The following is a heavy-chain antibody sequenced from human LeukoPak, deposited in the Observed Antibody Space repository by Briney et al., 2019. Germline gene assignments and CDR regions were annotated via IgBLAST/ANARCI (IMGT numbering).Heavy chain of an antibody. V-gene: IGHV3-23*01. CDR2: ISGSGGST. CDR1: GFTFSSYA. Sequence: PGGSLRLSCAASGFTFSSYAMSWVRQAPGKGLEWVSTISGSGGSTYYADSVKGRFTISRDNSKNTLYLQMNSLRAEDTAIYYCASGDYGDHLSHFDHWGQGTLVSVSS. CDR3: ASGDYGDHLSHFDH. D-gene: IGHD4-17*01. J-gene: IGHJ4*02.